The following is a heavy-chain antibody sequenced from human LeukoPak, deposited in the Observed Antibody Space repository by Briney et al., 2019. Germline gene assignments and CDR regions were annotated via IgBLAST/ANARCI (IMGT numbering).Heavy chain of an antibody. J-gene: IGHJ3*02. CDR1: GGPISGYY. V-gene: IGHV4-59*01. Sequence: SETLSLTCSVSGGPISGYYWSWIRQPPGKGLEWIGCISYSGDTKYNPSLESRVSISIDTSKKQFSLNLRSVTAVDTAIYYCVRDFDAWNAFDIWGQGTKVTVSS. CDR2: ISYSGDT. D-gene: IGHD3-3*01. CDR3: VRDFDAWNAFDI.